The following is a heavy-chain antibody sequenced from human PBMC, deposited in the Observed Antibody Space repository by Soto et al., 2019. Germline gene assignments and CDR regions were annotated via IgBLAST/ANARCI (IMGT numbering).Heavy chain of an antibody. CDR2: INHSGST. CDR3: ARRMVDTAMVNYGMDV. D-gene: IGHD5-18*01. Sequence: SETLSLTCAVYGGSFSGYYWSWIRQPPGKGLEWIGEINHSGSTNYNPSLKSRVTISVDTSKNQFSLKLSSVTAADTAVYYCARRMVDTAMVNYGMDVWGQGTTVTVSS. V-gene: IGHV4-34*01. J-gene: IGHJ6*02. CDR1: GGSFSGYY.